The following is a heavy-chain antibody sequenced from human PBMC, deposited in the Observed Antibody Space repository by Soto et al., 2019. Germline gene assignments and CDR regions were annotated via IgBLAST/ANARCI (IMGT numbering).Heavy chain of an antibody. J-gene: IGHJ3*02. CDR2: IYSGGST. CDR3: ARVWTRYDILTGYYDWGAFDI. V-gene: IGHV3-53*04. D-gene: IGHD3-9*01. Sequence: GGSLRLSCAASGFTVSSNYMSWVRQAPGKGLEWVSVIYSGGSTYYADSVKGRFTISRHNSKNTLYLQMNSLRAEDTAVYYCARVWTRYDILTGYYDWGAFDIWGQGTMVTVSS. CDR1: GFTVSSNY.